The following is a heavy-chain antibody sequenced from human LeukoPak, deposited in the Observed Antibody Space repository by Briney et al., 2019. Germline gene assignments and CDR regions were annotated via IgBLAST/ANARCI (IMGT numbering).Heavy chain of an antibody. D-gene: IGHD5-12*01. CDR3: ARDQFEGYSGYDPFDY. CDR2: ISSSSSYI. Sequence: GGSLRLSCAASGFTFSSYSMNWVRQAPGKGLEWVSSISSSSSYIYYADSVKGRFTISRDNAKNSLYLQMNSLGAEDTAVYYCARDQFEGYSGYDPFDYWGQGTLVTVSS. V-gene: IGHV3-21*01. CDR1: GFTFSSYS. J-gene: IGHJ4*02.